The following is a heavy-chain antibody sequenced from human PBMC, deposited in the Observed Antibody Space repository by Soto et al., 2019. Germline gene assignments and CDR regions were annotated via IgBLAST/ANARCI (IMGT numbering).Heavy chain of an antibody. V-gene: IGHV1-69*02. CDR1: GDTFSFYT. Sequence: QVQLVQSGTEVKKPGSSVKVSCKASGDTFSFYTINWVRQAPGLGLEWVGRINPIVSMSNDAQKFQGRDSMTADKSTSTAYMELRSLRSDDTAMYFCAASYGSGYRAFDYWGQGALVIVSS. CDR2: INPIVSMS. D-gene: IGHD3-10*01. J-gene: IGHJ4*02. CDR3: AASYGSGYRAFDY.